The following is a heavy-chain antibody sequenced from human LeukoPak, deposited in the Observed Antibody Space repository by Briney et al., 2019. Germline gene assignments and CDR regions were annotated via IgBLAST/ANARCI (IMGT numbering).Heavy chain of an antibody. CDR1: GFTFSSYA. Sequence: GGSLRLSCAASGFTFSSYAMSWVRQAPGKGLEWVSAISGSGGSTYYADSVKGRFTISRDNSKNTLYLQMNSLRAEDTAVYYCATEGDSSGYFHYYYGMDDWGQGTTVTVSS. J-gene: IGHJ6*02. V-gene: IGHV3-23*01. D-gene: IGHD3-22*01. CDR3: ATEGDSSGYFHYYYGMDD. CDR2: ISGSGGST.